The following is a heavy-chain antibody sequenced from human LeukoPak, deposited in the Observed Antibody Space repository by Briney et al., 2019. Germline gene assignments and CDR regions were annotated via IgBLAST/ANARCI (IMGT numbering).Heavy chain of an antibody. Sequence: SETLSLTCAVYGGSFSGYYWSWIRQPPGKGLEWIGEINHSGSTNYNPSLKSRVTISVDTSKNQFSLKLSSVTAADTAVYYCARGRGYSYGEGFYLYDSSGYYYGSFDYWGQGTLVTVSS. CDR3: ARGRGYSYGEGFYLYDSSGYYYGSFDY. CDR1: GGSFSGYY. D-gene: IGHD3-22*01. V-gene: IGHV4-34*01. CDR2: INHSGST. J-gene: IGHJ4*02.